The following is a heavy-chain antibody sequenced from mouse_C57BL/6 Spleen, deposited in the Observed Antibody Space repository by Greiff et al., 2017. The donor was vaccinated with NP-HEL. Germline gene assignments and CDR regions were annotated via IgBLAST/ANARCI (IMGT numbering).Heavy chain of an antibody. CDR2: IHPNSGST. CDR1: GYTFTSYW. V-gene: IGHV1-64*01. Sequence: QVQLQQPGAELVKPGASVKLSCKASGYTFTSYWMHWVKQRPGQGLEWIGMIHPNSGSTNYNEKFKSKATLTVDKSSSTAYMQLSSLTSEDSAVYYCARSAYYSNSYYFDGWGKGTTLTVSS. D-gene: IGHD2-5*01. J-gene: IGHJ2*01. CDR3: ARSAYYSNSYYFDG.